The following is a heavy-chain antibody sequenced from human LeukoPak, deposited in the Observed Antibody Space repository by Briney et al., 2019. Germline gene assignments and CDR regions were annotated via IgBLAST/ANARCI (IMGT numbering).Heavy chain of an antibody. Sequence: GGSLRLSCAASGFTFSNYWMHWVRQAPGKGLVWVSRIKSDGSRTDYADSVKGRFTISRDNAKNSLYLQMNSLRAEDTAVYYCARDRSVAINFDYWGQGTLVTVSS. CDR1: GFTFSNYW. CDR2: IKSDGSRT. D-gene: IGHD3-22*01. V-gene: IGHV3-74*01. J-gene: IGHJ4*02. CDR3: ARDRSVAINFDY.